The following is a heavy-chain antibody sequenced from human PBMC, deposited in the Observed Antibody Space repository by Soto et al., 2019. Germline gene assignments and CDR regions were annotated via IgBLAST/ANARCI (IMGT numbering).Heavy chain of an antibody. Sequence: PSETLSLTCTVSGDSISSGDYSWSWIRQPPGKGLEWIGYIYYSGSTNYNPSLKSRVTISVDTSKNQFSLKLSSVTAADTAVYYCARDNGYSYGYTLDHWGQGTLVTVSS. D-gene: IGHD5-18*01. V-gene: IGHV4-61*08. CDR3: ARDNGYSYGYTLDH. J-gene: IGHJ4*02. CDR2: IYYSGST. CDR1: GDSISSGDYS.